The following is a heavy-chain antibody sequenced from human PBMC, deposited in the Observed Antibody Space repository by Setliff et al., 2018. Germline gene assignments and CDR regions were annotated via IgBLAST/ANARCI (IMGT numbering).Heavy chain of an antibody. V-gene: IGHV3-23*01. Sequence: GGSLRLSCVASGFTFGSYAMSWVRQTPGKGLEWVSTISGSSVDTYYVDSVKGRFAISREHSKNTLYLQMSSLRAEDTAVYYCARQYNDYYYYYMDVWGRGTTVTVSS. CDR3: ARQYNDYYYYYMDV. J-gene: IGHJ6*03. CDR2: ISGSSVDT. D-gene: IGHD1-1*01. CDR1: GFTFGSYA.